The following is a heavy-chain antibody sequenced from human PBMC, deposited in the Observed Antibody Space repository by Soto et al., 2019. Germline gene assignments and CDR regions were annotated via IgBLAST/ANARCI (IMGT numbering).Heavy chain of an antibody. Sequence: QVQLQQWGAGLLKPSETLSLTCAVYGRSFSGYYWTWIRQPPGTGLEWIGEINHSGSTNYNPSLKSRVTISVDTSKNPFSLKLTSVTAADTAVYYCARDKITGLFDYWGQGTRVTVSS. V-gene: IGHV4-34*01. CDR1: GRSFSGYY. CDR2: INHSGST. CDR3: ARDKITGLFDY. D-gene: IGHD2-8*02. J-gene: IGHJ4*02.